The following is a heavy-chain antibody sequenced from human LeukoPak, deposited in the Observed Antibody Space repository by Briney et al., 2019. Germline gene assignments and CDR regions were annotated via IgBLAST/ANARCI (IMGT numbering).Heavy chain of an antibody. CDR2: ILYDGSNK. CDR3: ARTSSRDFWSGYPGGFDY. V-gene: IGHV3-30*04. Sequence: GGSLRLSCAASGFTFSSYAMHWVRQAPGKGLEWVAVILYDGSNKYYADSVKGRFTISRDNSKNTLYLQMNSLRAEDTAVYYCARTSSRDFWSGYPGGFDYWGQGTLVTVSS. D-gene: IGHD3-3*01. J-gene: IGHJ4*02. CDR1: GFTFSSYA.